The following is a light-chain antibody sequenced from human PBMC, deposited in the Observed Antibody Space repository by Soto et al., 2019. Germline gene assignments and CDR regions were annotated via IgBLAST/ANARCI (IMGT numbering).Light chain of an antibody. Sequence: EIVLTQSPATLSVSPGERATLSCRASQSVSSNLAWYQQKPGQAPRLLIYDASNRATGIPARFSGSGCCTDFSLPISSLEPEDFVVYYCQQRSNWPPWTFGQGTKVDIK. CDR3: QQRSNWPPWT. CDR1: QSVSSN. CDR2: DAS. V-gene: IGKV3-11*01. J-gene: IGKJ1*01.